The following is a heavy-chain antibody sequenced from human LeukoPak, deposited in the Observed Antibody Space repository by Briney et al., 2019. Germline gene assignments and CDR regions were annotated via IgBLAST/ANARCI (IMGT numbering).Heavy chain of an antibody. J-gene: IGHJ4*02. CDR1: GGSISSSSYY. Sequence: SETLSLTCTVSGGSISSSSYYWGWIRQPPGKGLEWIGSIYYSGSTYYNPSLKSRVTIPVDTSKNQFSLKLSSVTAADTAVYYCARSSTFYFDYWGQGTLVTVSS. V-gene: IGHV4-39*01. CDR2: IYYSGST. D-gene: IGHD3-3*02. CDR3: ARSSTFYFDY.